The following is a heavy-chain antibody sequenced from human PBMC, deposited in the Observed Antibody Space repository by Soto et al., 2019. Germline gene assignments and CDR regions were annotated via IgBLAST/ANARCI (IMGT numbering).Heavy chain of an antibody. CDR1: GDSVSSNSAA. CDR2: TYYRSKWYN. D-gene: IGHD1-1*01. V-gene: IGHV6-1*01. Sequence: SQTLSLTCAISGDSVSSNSAAWNWIRQSPSRGLEWLGRTYYRSKWYNDYAVSVKSRITINPDTSKNQFSLQLNSVTPEDTAVFFWARGERANSYFNWELGGKGPGATASS. J-gene: IGHJ6*04. CDR3: ARGERANSYFNWEL.